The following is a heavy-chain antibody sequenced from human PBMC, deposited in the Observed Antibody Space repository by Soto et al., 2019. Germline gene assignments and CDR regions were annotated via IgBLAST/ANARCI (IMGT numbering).Heavy chain of an antibody. V-gene: IGHV3-23*01. CDR3: AKSKWFGELLPFDY. D-gene: IGHD3-10*01. J-gene: IGHJ4*02. CDR2: ISGSGGST. Sequence: EVQLLESGGGLVQPGGSLRLSCAASGFTFSSYAMSWVRQAPGKGLGWVSAISGSGGSTYYADSVKGRFPISRDNSKNTLYLQMHRLRAEDTAVYYCAKSKWFGELLPFDYWGQGTLVTVSS. CDR1: GFTFSSYA.